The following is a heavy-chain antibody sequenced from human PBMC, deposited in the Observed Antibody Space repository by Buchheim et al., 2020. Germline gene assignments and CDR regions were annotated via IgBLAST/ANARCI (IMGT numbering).Heavy chain of an antibody. CDR2: IRSKANSYAT. J-gene: IGHJ4*02. CDR1: GFTFSGSA. CDR3: TRSFRFEELHD. D-gene: IGHD3-10*01. V-gene: IGHV3-73*01. Sequence: EVQLVESGGGLVQPGGSLKLSCAASGFTFSGSAMHWVRQASGKGLEWVGRIRSKANSYATAYAASVKGRFTIPRDDSKNTAYLQMNSLKAEDTAVYYCTRSFRFEELHDWGQGTL.